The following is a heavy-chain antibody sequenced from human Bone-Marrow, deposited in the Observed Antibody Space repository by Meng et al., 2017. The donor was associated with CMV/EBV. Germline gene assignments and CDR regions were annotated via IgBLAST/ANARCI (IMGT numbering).Heavy chain of an antibody. D-gene: IGHD1-1*01. V-gene: IGHV5-51*01. CDR2: IDPGDSDT. CDR1: GGTFSSYW. J-gene: IGHJ4*02. CDR3: ARRDSNWIPFDY. Sequence: KVSCKASGGTFSSYWIGWVRQMPGKGLEWMGIIDPGDSDTRYSPSFQGQVTISADKSISTAYVQWSSLKASDTAMYYCARRDSNWIPFDYWGQGTLVTVSS.